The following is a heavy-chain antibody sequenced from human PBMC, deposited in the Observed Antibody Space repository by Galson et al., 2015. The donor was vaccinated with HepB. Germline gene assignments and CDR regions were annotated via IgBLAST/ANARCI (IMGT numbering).Heavy chain of an antibody. CDR1: GYTFTSYG. Sequence: SVKVSCKASGYTFTSYGISWVRQAPGQGLEWMGWISAYNGNTNYAQKLQGRVTMTTDTSTSTAYMELSSLRSDDTAVYYCARGGRWESYPTPFDYWGQGTLVTVSS. CDR2: ISAYNGNT. CDR3: ARGGRWESYPTPFDY. D-gene: IGHD1-26*01. J-gene: IGHJ4*02. V-gene: IGHV1-18*01.